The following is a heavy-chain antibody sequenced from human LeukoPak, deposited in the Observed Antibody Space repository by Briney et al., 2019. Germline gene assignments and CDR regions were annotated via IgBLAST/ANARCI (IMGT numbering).Heavy chain of an antibody. Sequence: ASVKVSCKASGYTFTGYYMHWVRQAPGQGLEWMGWINPNSGGTNHAQKFQGRVTMTRDTSISTAYIELSRLRSDDTAVYYCARHSSSRPVYFDYWGQGTLVTVSS. CDR1: GYTFTGYY. CDR2: INPNSGGT. CDR3: ARHSSSRPVYFDY. J-gene: IGHJ4*02. D-gene: IGHD6-6*01. V-gene: IGHV1-2*02.